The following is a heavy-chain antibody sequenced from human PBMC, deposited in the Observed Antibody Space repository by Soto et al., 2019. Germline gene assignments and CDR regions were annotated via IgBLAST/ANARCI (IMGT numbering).Heavy chain of an antibody. Sequence: QVQLVQSGAEVKKPGASVKVSCKASGYTFTGYYMHWMRQAPGQGLEWMGWINPNSGGTNYAQKLQGWVTMTRDTSISTAYMELSRLRSDDTAVYYCAREGGIAAPIYYYYMDVWGKGTTVTVSS. V-gene: IGHV1-2*04. CDR1: GYTFTGYY. J-gene: IGHJ6*03. CDR2: INPNSGGT. D-gene: IGHD6-13*01. CDR3: AREGGIAAPIYYYYMDV.